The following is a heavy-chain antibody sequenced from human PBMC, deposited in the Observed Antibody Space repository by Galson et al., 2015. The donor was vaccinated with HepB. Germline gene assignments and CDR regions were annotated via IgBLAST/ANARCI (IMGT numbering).Heavy chain of an antibody. Sequence: SLRLSCAASGFTFSSYAMSWVRQAPGKGLEWVSAISGSGGSTYYADSVKGRFTISRDNSKNTLYLQMNSLRAEDTAVYYCAKDLVFIRAAAAYLDYWGQGTLVTVSS. CDR2: ISGSGGST. CDR1: GFTFSSYA. D-gene: IGHD6-13*01. J-gene: IGHJ4*02. CDR3: AKDLVFIRAAAAYLDY. V-gene: IGHV3-23*01.